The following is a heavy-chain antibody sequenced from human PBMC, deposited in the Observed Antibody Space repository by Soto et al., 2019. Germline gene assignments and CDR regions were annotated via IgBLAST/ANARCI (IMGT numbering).Heavy chain of an antibody. J-gene: IGHJ4*02. CDR3: ARDWSSSSCYTLTDY. Sequence: QVQLVQSGAEVKKPGASVKVSCKASGYTFTSYGISWVRQAPGQGLEWMGWISAYNGNTNYAQKLQGRVTMTTDTSPRTGYMELRSLRSEDTAVYYCARDWSSSSCYTLTDYWGQGTLVTVSS. D-gene: IGHD2-2*02. V-gene: IGHV1-18*04. CDR1: GYTFTSYG. CDR2: ISAYNGNT.